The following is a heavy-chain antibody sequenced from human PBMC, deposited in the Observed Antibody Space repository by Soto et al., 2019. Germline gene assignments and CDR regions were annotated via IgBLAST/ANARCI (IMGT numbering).Heavy chain of an antibody. CDR1: GGSISSSSYY. J-gene: IGHJ1*01. Sequence: QLQLQESGPGLVKPSETLSLTCTVSGGSISSSSYYWGWIRQPPGKGLEWIGSRYYTGSTYYNPSLKSRVTISADTSKNQLSIKLTSVTAADTAVYYCARHSTPAEYDFWSGYLEYFQHWGQGTLVIVSS. D-gene: IGHD3-3*01. CDR3: ARHSTPAEYDFWSGYLEYFQH. CDR2: RYYTGST. V-gene: IGHV4-39*01.